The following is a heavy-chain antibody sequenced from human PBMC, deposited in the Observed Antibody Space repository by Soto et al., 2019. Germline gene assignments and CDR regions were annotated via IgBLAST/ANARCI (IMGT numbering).Heavy chain of an antibody. CDR1: GYTLTELS. CDR2: FNPEIDDT. V-gene: IGHV1-24*01. Sequence: QVPLEQSGAEVKKPGASVKVSCKVSGYTLTELSMHWVRQAPGKGIEWLGGFNPEIDDTIYAQKFQGRVTMTKDTSSDTAYMELSSLRSEDTAVYYCATTPYSSANKFDYWGQGTLVTVSS. D-gene: IGHD6-19*01. J-gene: IGHJ4*02. CDR3: ATTPYSSANKFDY.